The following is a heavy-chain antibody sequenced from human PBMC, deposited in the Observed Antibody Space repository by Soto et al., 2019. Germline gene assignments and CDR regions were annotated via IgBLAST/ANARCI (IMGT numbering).Heavy chain of an antibody. D-gene: IGHD4-17*01. CDR1: GGPLSSYT. Sequence: SVKVSCKASGGPLSSYTIRWVRQAPGQGLEWMGRIIPILGIANYAQKFQGRVTITADKSTSTAYMELSSLRSEDTAVYYCAIPGPTVTADAFDIWGQGTMVTVS. CDR2: IIPILGIA. V-gene: IGHV1-69*02. CDR3: AIPGPTVTADAFDI. J-gene: IGHJ3*02.